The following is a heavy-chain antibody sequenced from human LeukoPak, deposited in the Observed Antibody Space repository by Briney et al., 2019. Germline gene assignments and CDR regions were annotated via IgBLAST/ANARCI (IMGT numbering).Heavy chain of an antibody. Sequence: SETLSLTCTVSGGSISSYYWSWIRQPAGKGLEWIGRIYSSGSPHYNPSLKSRVTMSVDTSTNHFSLNLSSVTAADTAVYYCARDRTYGGNSGFDYWGQGTLVTVSS. CDR2: IYSSGSP. D-gene: IGHD4-23*01. CDR1: GGSISSYY. CDR3: ARDRTYGGNSGFDY. J-gene: IGHJ4*02. V-gene: IGHV4-4*07.